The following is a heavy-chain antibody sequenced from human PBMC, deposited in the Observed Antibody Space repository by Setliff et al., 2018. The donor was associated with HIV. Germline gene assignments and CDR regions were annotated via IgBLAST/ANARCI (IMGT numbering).Heavy chain of an antibody. CDR3: ARGASVTMIRGSLRP. Sequence: ASVKVSCKASGGTFSSYAISWVRQAPGQGLEWMGGINPKSGATKNAQKFQGRVTMTRDTSISTVYMELSSLRSDDTALYFCARGASVTMIRGSLRPWGQGTLVTVSS. J-gene: IGHJ5*02. D-gene: IGHD3-10*01. V-gene: IGHV1-2*02. CDR1: GGTFSSYA. CDR2: INPKSGAT.